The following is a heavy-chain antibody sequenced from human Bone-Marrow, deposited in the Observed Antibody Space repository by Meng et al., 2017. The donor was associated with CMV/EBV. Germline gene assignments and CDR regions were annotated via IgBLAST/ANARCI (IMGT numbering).Heavy chain of an antibody. CDR2: ISSSSSYI. J-gene: IGHJ5*02. CDR1: GSTFSSYS. Sequence: GGSLRLSCAASGSTFSSYSMNWVRQAPGKGLEWVSSISSSSSYIYYADSVKGRFTISRDNAKNSLYLQMNSLRAEDTAVYYCAREGVVPAAIPEFWFDPWGQGTLVTVSS. CDR3: AREGVVPAAIPEFWFDP. V-gene: IGHV3-21*01. D-gene: IGHD2-2*01.